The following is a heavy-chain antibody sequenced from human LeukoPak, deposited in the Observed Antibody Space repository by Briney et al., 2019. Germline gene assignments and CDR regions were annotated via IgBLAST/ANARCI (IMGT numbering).Heavy chain of an antibody. CDR2: IYYSGST. V-gene: IGHV4-59*01. CDR1: GGSISSNY. J-gene: IGHJ6*02. CDR3: ARDGSQWLHIDYYGMDV. D-gene: IGHD6-19*01. Sequence: SSETLSLTCTVSGGSISSNYWTWIRQPPGKGLEWIGDIYYSGSTNHNPSLKSRVTISVDTSKNQFSLNLSSVTAADTAVYYCARDGSQWLHIDYYGMDVWGQGTTVTVSS.